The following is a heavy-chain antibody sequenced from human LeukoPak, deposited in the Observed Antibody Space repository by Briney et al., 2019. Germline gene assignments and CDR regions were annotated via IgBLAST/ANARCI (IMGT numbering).Heavy chain of an antibody. CDR2: IYYSGST. J-gene: IGHJ4*02. V-gene: IGHV4-59*01. CDR1: GGSISSYY. Sequence: SETLSLTCTVSGGSISSYYWSWIRQPPGKRLEWIGFIYYSGSTNYNPSLKSRVTISVDTSKNQFSLKLSSVTAADTAVYYCARGGSGTYYHYWGQGTLVTVSS. CDR3: ARGGSGTYYHY. D-gene: IGHD1-26*01.